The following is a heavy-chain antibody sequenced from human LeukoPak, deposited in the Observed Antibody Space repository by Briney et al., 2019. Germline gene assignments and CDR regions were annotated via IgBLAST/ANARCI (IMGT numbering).Heavy chain of an antibody. V-gene: IGHV4-61*02. CDR1: GGSISSGSYY. CDR3: ASYGDYVPAFDI. Sequence: SETLSLTCTVSGGSISSGSYYWSWIRQPAGNGLEWIGRIYTSGSTNYNPSLKSRVTISVDTSNNQFSLKLSSVTAADTAVYYCASYGDYVPAFDIWGQGTMVTVSS. D-gene: IGHD4-17*01. CDR2: IYTSGST. J-gene: IGHJ3*02.